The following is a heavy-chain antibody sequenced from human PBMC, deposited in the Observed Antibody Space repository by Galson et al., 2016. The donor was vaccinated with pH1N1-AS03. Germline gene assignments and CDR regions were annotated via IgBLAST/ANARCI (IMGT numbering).Heavy chain of an antibody. J-gene: IGHJ6*02. V-gene: IGHV1-46*01. CDR2: INPSGGST. D-gene: IGHD3-9*01. Sequence: SVKVSCKASGYTFTSYYMHWVRQAPGQGLEWMGVINPSGGSTTYTQRFQGRVTLTRDTSTSTVYMDLSSLRSEDTAVYFCARGRGYDISTGYPGYPHYYVMDVWGQGTTVTVSS. CDR3: ARGRGYDISTGYPGYPHYYVMDV. CDR1: GYTFTSYY.